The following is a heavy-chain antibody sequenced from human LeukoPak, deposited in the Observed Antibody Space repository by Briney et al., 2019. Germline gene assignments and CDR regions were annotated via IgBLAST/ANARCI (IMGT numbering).Heavy chain of an antibody. CDR2: ISAYNDNT. J-gene: IGHJ4*02. V-gene: IGHV1-18*01. CDR1: GYTFTRYG. CDR3: AXXXVGGQQLVLAGY. D-gene: IGHD6-13*01. Sequence: GASVKVSCKASGYTFTRYGINWVRQAPGQGLEWMGWISAYNDNTKYAQKFQGRVTMTTDTSTSTAYMELRSLRSDDTAVYYCAXXXVGGQQLVLAGYWGQGTLVTVSS.